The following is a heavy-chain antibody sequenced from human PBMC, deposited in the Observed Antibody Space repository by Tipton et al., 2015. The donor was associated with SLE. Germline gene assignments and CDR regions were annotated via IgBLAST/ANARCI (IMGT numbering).Heavy chain of an antibody. Sequence: QLVQSGAEVKKPGESLKISCKGSGYSFTSYWIGWVRQMPGKGLEWIGEINHSGSTNYNPSLKSRVTISVDKSKNQFSLKLSSVTAADTAVYYCARAPTMTTVTTFDYWGQGTLVTVSS. CDR2: INHSGST. CDR3: ARAPTMTTVTTFDY. V-gene: IGHV5-10-1*01. J-gene: IGHJ4*02. CDR1: GYSFTSYW. D-gene: IGHD4-17*01.